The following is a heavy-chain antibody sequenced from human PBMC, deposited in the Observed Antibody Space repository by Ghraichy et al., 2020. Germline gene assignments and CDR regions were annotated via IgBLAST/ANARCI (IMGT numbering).Heavy chain of an antibody. CDR3: ARGDPDRHKRRIAAAGTTPNRLYYMDV. D-gene: IGHD6-13*01. V-gene: IGHV4-34*01. J-gene: IGHJ6*03. CDR2: INHSGST. Sequence: SETLSLTCAVYGGSFSGYYWSWIRQPPGKGLEWIGEINHSGSTNYNPSLKSRVTISVDTSKNQFSLKLSSVTAADTAVYYCARGDPDRHKRRIAAAGTTPNRLYYMDVWGKGTTVTVSS. CDR1: GGSFSGYY.